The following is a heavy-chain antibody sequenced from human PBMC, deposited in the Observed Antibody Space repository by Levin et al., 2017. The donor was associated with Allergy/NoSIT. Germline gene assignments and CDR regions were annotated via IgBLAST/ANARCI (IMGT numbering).Heavy chain of an antibody. Sequence: GGSLRLSCQGSGYSFTSYWIGWVRQMPGKGLEWMGIIYPGDSDTRYSPSFQGQVTISADKSISTAYLQWSSLKAPDTAIYYCARRGTRDYYYYMDVWDKGTTVTVSS. D-gene: IGHD1-1*01. CDR2: IYPGDSDT. V-gene: IGHV5-51*01. CDR1: GYSFTSYW. J-gene: IGHJ6*03. CDR3: ARRGTRDYYYYMDV.